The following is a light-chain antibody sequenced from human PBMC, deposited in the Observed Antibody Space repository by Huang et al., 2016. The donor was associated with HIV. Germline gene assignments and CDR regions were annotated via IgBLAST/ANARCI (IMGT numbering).Light chain of an antibody. V-gene: IGKV1-13*02. CDR3: QQLHTYPIT. Sequence: QLTQSPPSLSASVGDTIIISCRASQDIGTSLAWYQQKTGRAPKLLISGASTLQTGVPSRFSGESAGTFCTLFITGLQPEDFATYYCQQLHTYPITFGQGTRLDMK. CDR2: GAS. J-gene: IGKJ5*01. CDR1: QDIGTS.